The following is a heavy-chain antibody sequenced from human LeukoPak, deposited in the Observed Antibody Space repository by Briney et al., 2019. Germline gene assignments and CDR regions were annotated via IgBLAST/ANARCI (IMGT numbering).Heavy chain of an antibody. V-gene: IGHV3-15*01. CDR2: IKTTTDGGTT. CDR3: TSNHAFDI. CDR1: GLIFSKTW. Sequence: GGSLRLSCAASGLIFSKTWLNWVRQAPGKGLEWVGLIKTTTDGGTTDYAAPVKGRFTISRDDSKNTLYLQMNSLKTEDTAMCYCTSNHAFDIWGQGTMVTVSS. J-gene: IGHJ3*02.